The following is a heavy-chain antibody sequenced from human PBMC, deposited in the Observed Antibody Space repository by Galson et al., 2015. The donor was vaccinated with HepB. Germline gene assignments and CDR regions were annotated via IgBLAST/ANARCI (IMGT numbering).Heavy chain of an antibody. V-gene: IGHV3-33*01. CDR1: GFTFGSFG. CDR2: IWYDGNTR. Sequence: SLRLSCAASGFTFGSFGMHWVRQAPGKGLEWLAVIWYDGNTRYHAASLKGRFTISRDNSKDTLYLQMNSLRDEDTAVYYCARDQPTYYYMDVWGKGTTVTVSS. D-gene: IGHD3-10*01. CDR3: ARDQPTYYYMDV. J-gene: IGHJ6*04.